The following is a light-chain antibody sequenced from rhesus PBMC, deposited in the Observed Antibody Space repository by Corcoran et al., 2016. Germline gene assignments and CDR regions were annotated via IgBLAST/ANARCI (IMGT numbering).Light chain of an antibody. CDR1: QSFSSS. J-gene: IGKJ4*01. CDR3: QQYYSDPPT. V-gene: IGKV1-46*01. Sequence: DIQMTQSPSSLSASVGDTVTITCRASQSFSSSLAWYQQKPGKAPKLLIYSASSLQSGVPSRFSGSKYGTYVTLTISSLQPEDIASYYCQQYYSDPPTFGGGTKVELK. CDR2: SAS.